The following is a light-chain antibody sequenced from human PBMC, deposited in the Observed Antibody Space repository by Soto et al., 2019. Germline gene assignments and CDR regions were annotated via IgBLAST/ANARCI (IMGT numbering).Light chain of an antibody. CDR3: QQYYSTPLT. J-gene: IGKJ4*01. V-gene: IGKV4-1*01. CDR2: WAS. CDR1: QSVLYRSNSKKY. Sequence: IVMTHSPDSLAVCLGERTTINCKTRQSVLYRSNSKKYLAWYQQKPGQPPRLLIYWASTRESGVPDRFSGSGSGTDFTLTISSLQAEDVAVYYCQQYYSTPLTFGGGTKVDIK.